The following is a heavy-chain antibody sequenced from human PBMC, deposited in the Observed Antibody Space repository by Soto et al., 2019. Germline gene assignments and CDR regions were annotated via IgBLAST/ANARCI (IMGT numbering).Heavy chain of an antibody. CDR1: GFTFSSYA. V-gene: IGHV3-23*01. J-gene: IGHJ4*02. CDR3: AKVSENYYDSSGYSPPDY. D-gene: IGHD3-22*01. CDR2: ISGSGGST. Sequence: PGGSLRLSCAASGFTFSSYAMSWVRQAPGKGLEWVSAISGSGGSTYYADSVKGRFTISRDNSKNTLYLQMNSLRAEDTAVYYCAKVSENYYDSSGYSPPDYWGQGTTVTVSS.